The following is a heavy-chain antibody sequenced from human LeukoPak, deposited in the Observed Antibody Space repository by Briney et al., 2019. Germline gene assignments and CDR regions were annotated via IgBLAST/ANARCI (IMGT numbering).Heavy chain of an antibody. CDR1: GFTFSSYW. V-gene: IGHV3-74*01. D-gene: IGHD6-19*01. J-gene: IGHJ3*02. Sequence: PGGSLRLSCAASGFTFSSYWMHWVRQAPGKGLVWVSRINSDGSSTSYADSVKGRFTISRDNAKNTLYLQMNSLRAEDTAVYYCASSGWRDGGAFDIWGQGTMVTVSS. CDR3: ASSGWRDGGAFDI. CDR2: INSDGSST.